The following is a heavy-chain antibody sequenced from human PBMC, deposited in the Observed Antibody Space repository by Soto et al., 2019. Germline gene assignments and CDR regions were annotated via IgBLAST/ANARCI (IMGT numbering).Heavy chain of an antibody. J-gene: IGHJ4*02. D-gene: IGHD3-10*01. CDR1: GFTFSSYS. Sequence: EVQLLESGGGLVQPGGSLRLSCAASGFTFSSYSMNWVRQAPGKGLEWVATVGGGGENTFYADSVKGRFTISRDDSQSALYRQMNRLRAEDAAVYFCAKRDSGSGRSPPLINYWGQGTLVTVS. V-gene: IGHV3-23*01. CDR2: VGGGGENT. CDR3: AKRDSGSGRSPPLINY.